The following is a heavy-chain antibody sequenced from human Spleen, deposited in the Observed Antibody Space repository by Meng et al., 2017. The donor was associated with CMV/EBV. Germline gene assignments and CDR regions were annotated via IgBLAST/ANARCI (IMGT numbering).Heavy chain of an antibody. CDR1: GFTFSSYN. CDR3: ASTRFGEFYFDY. CDR2: IKQDEREK. Sequence: GGSLRLSCAASGFTFSSYNMNWVRQAPGKGLEWVANIKQDEREKYYVDSVKGRFTISRDNAKNSLYLQMNSLRAEDTAVYYCASTRFGEFYFDYWGQGTLVTVSS. V-gene: IGHV3-7*01. J-gene: IGHJ4*02. D-gene: IGHD3-10*01.